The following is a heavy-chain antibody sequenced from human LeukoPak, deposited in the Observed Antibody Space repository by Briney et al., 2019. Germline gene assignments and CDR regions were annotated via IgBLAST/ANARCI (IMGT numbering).Heavy chain of an antibody. CDR1: GDSISNTNYY. Sequence: PSATLSLTCTVSGDSISNTNYYWDWVRQPPGKGLERIGNVYYGGTTYYTPSLKSRVTISVDSSKNQFSLKLRSVTAADTGVYYCARDNGPTDAFDIWGQGTMVTVSS. V-gene: IGHV4-39*02. CDR2: VYYGGTT. J-gene: IGHJ3*02. CDR3: ARDNGPTDAFDI. D-gene: IGHD3-16*02.